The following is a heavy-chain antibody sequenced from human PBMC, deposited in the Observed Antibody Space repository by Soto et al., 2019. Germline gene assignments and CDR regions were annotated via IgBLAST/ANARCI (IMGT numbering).Heavy chain of an antibody. J-gene: IGHJ6*02. Sequence: VASVKVSCKASGYTFTSYGISWVRQAPGQGLEWMGWISAYNGNTNYAQKLQGRVTMTTDTSTSTAYMELRSLRSDDTAVYYCASTPTYYYDSSGPVDMDVWGQGTTVTVSS. CDR2: ISAYNGNT. V-gene: IGHV1-18*01. CDR1: GYTFTSYG. D-gene: IGHD3-22*01. CDR3: ASTPTYYYDSSGPVDMDV.